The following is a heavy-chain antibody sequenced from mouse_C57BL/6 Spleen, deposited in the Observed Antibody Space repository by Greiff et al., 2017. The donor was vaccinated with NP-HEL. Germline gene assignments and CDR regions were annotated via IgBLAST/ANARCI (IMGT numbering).Heavy chain of an antibody. J-gene: IGHJ1*03. CDR3: AVWDGGYFDV. V-gene: IGHV1-64*01. CDR1: GYTFTSYW. Sequence: QVQLQQPGAELVKPGASVKLSCKASGYTFTSYWMHWVKQRPGQGLEWIGMIHPNSGSTNYNEKFKSKATLTVDKSSSTAYMQLSSLTSEYSAVYYCAVWDGGYFDVWGTGTTVTVSS. CDR2: IHPNSGST. D-gene: IGHD4-1*01.